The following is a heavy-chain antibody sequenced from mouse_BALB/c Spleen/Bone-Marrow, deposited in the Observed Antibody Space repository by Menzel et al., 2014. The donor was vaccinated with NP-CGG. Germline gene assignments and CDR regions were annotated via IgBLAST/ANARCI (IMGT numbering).Heavy chain of an antibody. CDR1: GFTFSNYG. Sequence: EVHLVESGGDLVKPGGPLKLSCAASGFTFSNYGMSWVRQTPDKRLEWVATISSGGSYTYFPDSVKGRFTISRDNAKNTLYLQMNSLKSEDAAMYYCARLTPDYAMDYWGQGTSVTVSS. J-gene: IGHJ4*01. CDR2: ISSGGSYT. V-gene: IGHV5-6*01. CDR3: ARLTPDYAMDY. D-gene: IGHD1-3*01.